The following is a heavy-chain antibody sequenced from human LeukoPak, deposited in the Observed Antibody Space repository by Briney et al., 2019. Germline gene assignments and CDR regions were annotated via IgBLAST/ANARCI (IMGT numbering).Heavy chain of an antibody. Sequence: SETLFLTCAVYGGSFSGYYWSWIRQPPGKGLEWIGEINHSGSTNYNPSLKSRVTISVDTSKNQFSLKLSSVTAADTAVYYCARASSPNYGDYVYYYYYYMDVWGKGTTVTVSS. V-gene: IGHV4-34*01. D-gene: IGHD4-17*01. CDR1: GGSFSGYY. J-gene: IGHJ6*03. CDR3: ARASSPNYGDYVYYYYYYMDV. CDR2: INHSGST.